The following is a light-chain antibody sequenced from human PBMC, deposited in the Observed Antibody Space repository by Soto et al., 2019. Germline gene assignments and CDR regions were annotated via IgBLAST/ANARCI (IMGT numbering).Light chain of an antibody. CDR3: QQYGSSPIT. CDR2: GAS. CDR1: QSVSSGY. V-gene: IGKV3-20*01. Sequence: IMWPQSPGTLSLLPGLRGPLSCTASQSVSSGYLAWYQQKPGQAPRLLIYGASNRATGIPDRFSGSGSGTDFTLTISRLEPEDFAVYYCQQYGSSPITGGQATRLEIK. J-gene: IGKJ5*01.